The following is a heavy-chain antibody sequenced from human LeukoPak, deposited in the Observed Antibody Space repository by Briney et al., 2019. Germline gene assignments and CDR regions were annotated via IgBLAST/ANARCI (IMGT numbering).Heavy chain of an antibody. D-gene: IGHD4-17*01. Sequence: PGGSLRLSCAASGVTFSSYAMSWVRQAPGKGLEWVSAISRSGGSTYYADSVRGRFSISRDNSKNTLYLQMNSLRTEDTAVYYCVKGGASDGDYEFDYWGQGTLVTVSS. CDR3: VKGGASDGDYEFDY. V-gene: IGHV3-23*01. J-gene: IGHJ4*02. CDR1: GVTFSSYA. CDR2: ISRSGGST.